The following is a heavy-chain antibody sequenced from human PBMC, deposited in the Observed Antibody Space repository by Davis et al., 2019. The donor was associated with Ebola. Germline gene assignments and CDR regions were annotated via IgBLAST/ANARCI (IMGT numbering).Heavy chain of an antibody. CDR2: IIPVFGTA. CDR3: AREVGETKLDQ. Sequence: SVKVSCKASGGTFSSYAITWVRQAPGQGLEWMGGIIPVFGTARYAQRFQGRVTITADESTSTAYLELNSLRSEDTAVYYCAREVGETKLDQWGQGTLVTVSS. V-gene: IGHV1-69*13. D-gene: IGHD1-26*01. CDR1: GGTFSSYA. J-gene: IGHJ4*02.